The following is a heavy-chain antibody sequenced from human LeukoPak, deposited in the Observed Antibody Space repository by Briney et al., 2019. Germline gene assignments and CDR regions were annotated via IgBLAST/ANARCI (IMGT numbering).Heavy chain of an antibody. D-gene: IGHD2-21*02. V-gene: IGHV3-33*01. J-gene: IGHJ6*02. Sequence: PGGSLRLSCAASGFTFGSYGMHWVRQAPGKGLEWVAVIWYDGSNKYYADSVKGRFTISRDNSKNTLYLQMNSLRAEDTAVYYCARDGDCGGDCYNYYGMDVWGQGTTVTVSS. CDR1: GFTFGSYG. CDR3: ARDGDCGGDCYNYYGMDV. CDR2: IWYDGSNK.